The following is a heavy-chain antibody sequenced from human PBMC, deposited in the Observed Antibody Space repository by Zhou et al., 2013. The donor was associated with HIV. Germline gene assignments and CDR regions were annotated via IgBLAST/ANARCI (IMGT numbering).Heavy chain of an antibody. V-gene: IGHV1-69*01. J-gene: IGHJ3*02. CDR3: ATAPRDYAAFDI. CDR1: GYTFTSYA. Sequence: QVQLVQSGAEVQRPGASVKVSCKASGYTFTSYAISWVRQAPGQGLEWMGGIIPIFGTANYAQKFQGRVTITTDESTSTAYMELSSLRSEDTAVYYCATAPRDYAAFDIWGQGTMVTVSS. D-gene: IGHD2-2*01. CDR2: IIPIFGTA.